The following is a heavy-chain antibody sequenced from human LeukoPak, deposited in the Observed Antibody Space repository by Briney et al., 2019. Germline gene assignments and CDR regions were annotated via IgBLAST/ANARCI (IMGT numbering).Heavy chain of an antibody. CDR2: IYPGDSDT. D-gene: IGHD1-26*01. CDR3: ARHSLPYPRGGDYHYYYMDV. CDR1: GYSFTSYW. Sequence: GESLKISCKGSGYSFTSYWIGWVRQMPGKGLEWMGIIYPGDSDTRYSPSFQGQVTISADKSISTAYLQWSSLKASDTAMYYCARHSLPYPRGGDYHYYYMDVWGKGTTVTVSS. V-gene: IGHV5-51*01. J-gene: IGHJ6*03.